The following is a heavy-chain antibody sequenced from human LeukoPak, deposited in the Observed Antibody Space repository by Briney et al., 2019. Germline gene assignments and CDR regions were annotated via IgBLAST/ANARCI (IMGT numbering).Heavy chain of an antibody. CDR2: IRSKAYGGTT. J-gene: IGHJ4*02. V-gene: IGHV3-49*04. CDR1: GFTFGDYA. CDR3: PSYAWRYFDWLIYFDY. D-gene: IGHD3-9*01. Sequence: GGSLRLSCTASGFTFGDYAMSWVRQAPGKGLEWVGFIRSKAYGGTTEYAASVKGRFTISRDDSKSIAYLQMNRLKTEDTAVYHCPSYAWRYFDWLIYFDYWGQGTLVTVSS.